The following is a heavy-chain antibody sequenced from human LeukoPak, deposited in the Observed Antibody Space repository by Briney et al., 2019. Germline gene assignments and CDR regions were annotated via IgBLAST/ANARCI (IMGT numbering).Heavy chain of an antibody. CDR1: GGSISSSGYY. CDR3: ARQVSDYFYYYIDV. V-gene: IGHV4-39*01. Sequence: PSETLSLTCSVSGGSISSSGYYWNWIRQPPGKGLEWVGSIYYSGTTYYNSSLKSRVTISEDTSKNRFSLMLTSVTAADTAVYYCARQVSDYFYYYIDVWARGPRSSCP. CDR2: IYYSGTT. J-gene: IGHJ6*03.